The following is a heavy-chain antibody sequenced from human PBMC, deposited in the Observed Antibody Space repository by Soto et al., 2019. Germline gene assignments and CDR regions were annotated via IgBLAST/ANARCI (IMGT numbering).Heavy chain of an antibody. V-gene: IGHV3-23*01. J-gene: IGHJ6*02. CDR3: ARGDVGSSGFFGHYYGMDV. Sequence: EVQLLESGGGLVQPGGSLRLSCAASGFTFSSYAMSWVRQAPGKGLEWVSAISGSGGSTYYADSVKGRFTISRDNSKNTLYLHMNSLRAEDTAVYYCARGDVGSSGFFGHYYGMDVWGQGTTVTVSS. CDR2: ISGSGGST. CDR1: GFTFSSYA. D-gene: IGHD6-19*01.